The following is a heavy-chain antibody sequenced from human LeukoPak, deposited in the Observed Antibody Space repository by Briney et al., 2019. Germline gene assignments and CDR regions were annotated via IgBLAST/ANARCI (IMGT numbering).Heavy chain of an antibody. V-gene: IGHV3-30*18. Sequence: GRSLRLSCAASGFTFSSYAMHWVRQAPGKGLEWVAVIANDGKDKKSADSVKGRFTISRDNSKNTLYLQMNSLRDEDMAIYYCAKDRAPRAAAYYFDGWGQGTRVTVSS. D-gene: IGHD6-13*01. CDR2: IANDGKDK. CDR1: GFTFSSYA. J-gene: IGHJ4*02. CDR3: AKDRAPRAAAYYFDG.